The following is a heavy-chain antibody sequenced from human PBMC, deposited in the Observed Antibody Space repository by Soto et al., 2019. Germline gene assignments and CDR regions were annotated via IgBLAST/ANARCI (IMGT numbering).Heavy chain of an antibody. CDR3: ARGGRASSGWTSPFDY. CDR1: GGSFSGYY. D-gene: IGHD6-19*01. V-gene: IGHV4-34*01. J-gene: IGHJ4*02. CDR2: INHSGST. Sequence: QVQLQQWGAGLLKPSETLSLTCAVYGGSFSGYYWSWIRQPPGKGLEWIGEINHSGSTNYNPSLKSRVTISVDTSKNQFSLKLSSVTAADTAVYYCARGGRASSGWTSPFDYWGQGTLVTVSS.